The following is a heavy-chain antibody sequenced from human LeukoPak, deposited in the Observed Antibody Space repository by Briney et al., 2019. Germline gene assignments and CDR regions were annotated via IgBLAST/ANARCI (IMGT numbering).Heavy chain of an antibody. Sequence: PSETLSLTCTVSGGSISSYYWSWIRQPPGKGLEWIGYIYYSGSTNYNPSHKSRVTISVDTSKNQFSLKLSSVTAADTAVYYCARDYWSGGSCYSSWGQGTLVTVSS. D-gene: IGHD2-15*01. CDR1: GGSISSYY. CDR2: IYYSGST. V-gene: IGHV4-59*12. J-gene: IGHJ4*02. CDR3: ARDYWSGGSCYSS.